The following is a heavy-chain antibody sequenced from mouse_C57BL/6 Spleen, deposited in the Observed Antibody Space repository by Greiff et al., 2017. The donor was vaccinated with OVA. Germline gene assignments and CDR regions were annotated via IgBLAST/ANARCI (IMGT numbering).Heavy chain of an antibody. J-gene: IGHJ2*01. Sequence: VHVKQSGAELVRPGASVKLSCTASGFNIKDDYMHWVKQRPEQGLEWIGWIDPENGDTEYASKFQGKATITADTSSNTAYLQLSSLTSEDTAVYYCTSTTVVASRDYWGQGTTLTVSS. V-gene: IGHV14-4*01. CDR2: IDPENGDT. D-gene: IGHD1-1*01. CDR1: GFNIKDDY. CDR3: TSTTVVASRDY.